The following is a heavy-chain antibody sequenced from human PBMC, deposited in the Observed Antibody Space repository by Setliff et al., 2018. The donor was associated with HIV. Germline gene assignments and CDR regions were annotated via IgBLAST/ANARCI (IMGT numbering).Heavy chain of an antibody. Sequence: SVKVSCKASGGTFSSYAISWVRQAPGQGLEWMGGIIPIFGTANYAQKFQGRVTITTDESRTTSYMELSSLRFEDTAVYFCARVAHSSSYHCYGMDVWGQGTTVTVSS. V-gene: IGHV1-69*05. CDR2: IIPIFGTA. CDR3: ARVAHSSSYHCYGMDV. CDR1: GGTFSSYA. D-gene: IGHD6-19*01. J-gene: IGHJ6*02.